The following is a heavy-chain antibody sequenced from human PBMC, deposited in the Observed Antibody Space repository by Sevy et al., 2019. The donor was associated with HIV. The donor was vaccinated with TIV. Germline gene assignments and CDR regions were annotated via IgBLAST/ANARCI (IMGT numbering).Heavy chain of an antibody. CDR1: GFTFSSYW. D-gene: IGHD6-19*01. CDR2: IKQDGSEK. V-gene: IGHV3-7*01. J-gene: IGHJ6*02. CDR3: AREDAVAVDYYYGMDV. Sequence: GGSLRLSCAASGFTFSSYWMSWVRQAPGKGLEWVANIKQDGSEKYYVDSVKGRFTIPRDNAKNSLYLQMNSLRVEDTAVYYCAREDAVAVDYYYGMDVWGQGTTVTVSS.